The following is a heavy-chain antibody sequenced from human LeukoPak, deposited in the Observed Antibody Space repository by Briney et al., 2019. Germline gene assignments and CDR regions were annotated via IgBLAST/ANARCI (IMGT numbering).Heavy chain of an antibody. D-gene: IGHD3-10*01. CDR2: IYYSGST. V-gene: IGHV4-59*01. CDR1: GGSISTYY. Sequence: SETLSLTCTVSGGSISTYYWTWIRQPPARGLEWIGYIYYSGSTNYNPSLKSRVTISVDTSKNQFSLKLSSVTAADTAVYYCAAYGSGSYYNGGYFDYWGQGTLVTVSS. J-gene: IGHJ4*02. CDR3: AAYGSGSYYNGGYFDY.